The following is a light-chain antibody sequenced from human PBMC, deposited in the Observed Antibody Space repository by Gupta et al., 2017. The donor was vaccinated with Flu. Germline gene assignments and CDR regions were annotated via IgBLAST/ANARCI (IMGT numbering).Light chain of an antibody. V-gene: IGKV1-5*03. CDR1: QSISSC. CDR2: KAS. J-gene: IGKJ2*01. CDR3: QQKNSYSLI. Sequence: DIQMTQSPSTLSASVGDRVTITCRASQSISSCLAWYQQKPGKAPKLLIYKASRLESGVPPRISGSSSGTAFTLTISSLQPDDFATYYCQQKNSYSLIFGQGTKLEIK.